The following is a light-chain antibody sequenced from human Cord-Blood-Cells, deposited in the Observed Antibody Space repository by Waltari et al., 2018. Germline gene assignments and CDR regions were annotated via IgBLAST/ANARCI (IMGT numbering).Light chain of an antibody. J-gene: IGKJ4*01. V-gene: IGKV4-1*01. Sequence: DIVMPPSPDSLVFSLGGRASITSMSPQSVLYSSNNKNYLAWYQQKPGQPPKLLIYWASTRESGVPDRFSGSGSGTDFTLTISSLQAEDVAVYYCQQYYSTLTFGGGTKVEIK. CDR2: WAS. CDR3: QQYYSTLT. CDR1: QSVLYSSNNKNY.